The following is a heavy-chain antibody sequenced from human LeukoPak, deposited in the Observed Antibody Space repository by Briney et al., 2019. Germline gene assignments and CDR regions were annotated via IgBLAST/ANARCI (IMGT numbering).Heavy chain of an antibody. V-gene: IGHV1-18*01. CDR3: ARDLDWVFDL. Sequence: ATVKVARKASDCSFAEYNFSWVRPAPAKGIEWMGWISTYNGNTKYAQNLQGRVTMTTDTSTSTAYMELRSLRSDDTAVYYCARDLDWVFDLWGRGTLVTVPS. CDR2: ISTYNGNT. D-gene: IGHD3-9*01. CDR1: DCSFAEYN. J-gene: IGHJ2*01.